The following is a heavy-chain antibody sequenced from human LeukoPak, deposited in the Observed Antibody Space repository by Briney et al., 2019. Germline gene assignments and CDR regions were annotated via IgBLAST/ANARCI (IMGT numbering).Heavy chain of an antibody. CDR2: IYYSGST. J-gene: IGHJ3*02. Sequence: SETLSLTCTVSGASISKDYWAWIRQPPGKGLEWIGYIYYSGSTNYNPSLKSRVTISVDTSKNQFSLKLSSVTAADTAVYYCARGDRRDAFDIWGQGTMVTVSS. V-gene: IGHV4-59*01. D-gene: IGHD2-21*01. CDR1: GASISKDY. CDR3: ARGDRRDAFDI.